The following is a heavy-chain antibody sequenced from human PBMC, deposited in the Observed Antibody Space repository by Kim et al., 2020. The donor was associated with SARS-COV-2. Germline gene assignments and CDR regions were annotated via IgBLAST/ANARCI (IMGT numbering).Heavy chain of an antibody. CDR1: GFIVSSNY. CDR3: ARDRSFGY. CDR2: IYSGGGT. Sequence: GGSLRLSCAASGFIVSSNYMSWVRQAPGKGLEWVSVIYSGGGTYYADSVKGRFTISRDISKNTLYLQMNTLRAEDTAVYYCARDRSFGYWGQGTLVTVSS. J-gene: IGHJ4*02. V-gene: IGHV3-53*01.